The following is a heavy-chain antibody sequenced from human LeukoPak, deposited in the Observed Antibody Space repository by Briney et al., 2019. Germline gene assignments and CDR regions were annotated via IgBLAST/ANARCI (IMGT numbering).Heavy chain of an antibody. Sequence: GGSLRLSCAASGFTFSSYGMHWVRQAPGKGLGWVAVIWYDGSNKYYADSVKGRFTISRDNSKNTLYLQMNSLRAEDTAVYYCAIGSEYGDGFDYWGQGTLVTVSS. D-gene: IGHD4-17*01. V-gene: IGHV3-33*01. CDR1: GFTFSSYG. J-gene: IGHJ4*02. CDR3: AIGSEYGDGFDY. CDR2: IWYDGSNK.